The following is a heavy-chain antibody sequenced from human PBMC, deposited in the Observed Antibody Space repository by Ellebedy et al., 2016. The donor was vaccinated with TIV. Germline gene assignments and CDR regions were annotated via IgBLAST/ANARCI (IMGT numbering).Heavy chain of an antibody. CDR1: GYTFTSYG. J-gene: IGHJ3*02. CDR3: ARSDSSGDAFDI. Sequence: ASVKVSCXASGYTFTSYGISWVRQAPGQGLEWMGWINPNSGGTNYAQKFQGRVTMTRDTSISTAYMELSRLRSDDTAVYYCARSDSSGDAFDIWGQGTMVTVSS. CDR2: INPNSGGT. D-gene: IGHD3-22*01. V-gene: IGHV1-2*02.